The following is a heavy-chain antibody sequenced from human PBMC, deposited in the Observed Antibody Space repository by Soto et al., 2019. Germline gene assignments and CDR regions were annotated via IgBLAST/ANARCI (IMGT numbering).Heavy chain of an antibody. V-gene: IGHV3-9*01. CDR3: ANAQYSSGWRPFYY. D-gene: IGHD6-19*01. Sequence: EVQLVESGGGLVQPGRSLRLSCAASGFTFDDYAMHWVRQAPGKGLEWVSGISWNSGSIGYADSVKGRFTISRDNAKNSLYLQMNSLRAEDTALYYCANAQYSSGWRPFYYWGQGTLVTVSS. J-gene: IGHJ4*02. CDR2: ISWNSGSI. CDR1: GFTFDDYA.